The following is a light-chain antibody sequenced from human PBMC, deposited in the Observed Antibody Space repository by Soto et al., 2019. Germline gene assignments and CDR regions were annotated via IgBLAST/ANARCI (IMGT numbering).Light chain of an antibody. CDR1: QSISSSY. J-gene: IGKJ1*01. CDR3: QHYGTSWT. V-gene: IGKV3-20*01. Sequence: EIVLTQSPGTLSLSPGERATLSCRASQSISSSYLAWYQQKPGQAPRLLIYGASRRATGIPDRFSGSGSGPDFTLTIGRLEPEDFAMFYCQHYGTSWTFGQGTKVEIK. CDR2: GAS.